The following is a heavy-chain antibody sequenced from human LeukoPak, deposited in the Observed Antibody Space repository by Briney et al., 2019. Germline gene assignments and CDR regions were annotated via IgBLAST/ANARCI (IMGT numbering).Heavy chain of an antibody. CDR2: MNPNSGNT. V-gene: IGHV1-8*02. D-gene: IGHD4-17*01. CDR3: ARGWDYGDNGYYYYYYMDV. CDR1: GYTFTGYY. Sequence: ASVKVSCKASGYTFTGYYMHWVRQAPGQGLEWMGWMNPNSGNTGYAQKFQGRVTMTRNTSISTAYMELSSLRSEDTAVYYCARGWDYGDNGYYYYYYMDVWGKGTTVTIS. J-gene: IGHJ6*03.